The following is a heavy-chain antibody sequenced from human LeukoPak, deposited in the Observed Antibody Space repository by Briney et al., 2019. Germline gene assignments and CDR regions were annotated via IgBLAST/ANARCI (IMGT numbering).Heavy chain of an antibody. J-gene: IGHJ6*03. CDR1: GGSISSGSYY. Sequence: SETLSLTCTVSGGSISSGSYYWSWIRQPAGKGLEWIGRIYTSGSTNYNPSLKSRVTISVDTSKNQFSLKLSSVTAADTAVYYCARVSYYYDSSGYYFNYYYYMDVWGKGTTVTVSS. V-gene: IGHV4-61*02. CDR2: IYTSGST. CDR3: ARVSYYYDSSGYYFNYYYYMDV. D-gene: IGHD3-22*01.